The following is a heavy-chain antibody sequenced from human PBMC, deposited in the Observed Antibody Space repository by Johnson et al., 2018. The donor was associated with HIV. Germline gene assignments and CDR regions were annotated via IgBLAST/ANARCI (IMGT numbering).Heavy chain of an antibody. CDR1: GFTFSSYA. Sequence: VQLVESGGGVVQPGRSLRLSCAASGFTFSSYAMHWVRQAPGKGLEWGAVISYDGSNKYYADSVKGRFTISRDNSKNTLYLQMNSLRAEDTAVYYCAREGPYWAFDIWGQGTIVTVSS. CDR3: AREGPYWAFDI. J-gene: IGHJ3*02. CDR2: ISYDGSNK. V-gene: IGHV3-30*04. D-gene: IGHD2-15*01.